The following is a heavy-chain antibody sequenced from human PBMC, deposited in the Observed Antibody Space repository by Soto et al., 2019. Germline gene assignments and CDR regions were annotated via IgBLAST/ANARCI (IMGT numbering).Heavy chain of an antibody. CDR1: GGTFRSYV. J-gene: IGHJ4*02. CDR3: ARIGTLDWIDDY. Sequence: QVQLVQSGAEVKKPGSSVKVSCKASGGTFRSYVTSWVRQAPGQGLEWLGGIIPMYGTTYYAQTFQGRVPISADEATSTAFMELSSLRSEDTAVYYCARIGTLDWIDDYWGQGTLVTVSS. V-gene: IGHV1-69*12. D-gene: IGHD1-1*01. CDR2: IIPMYGTT.